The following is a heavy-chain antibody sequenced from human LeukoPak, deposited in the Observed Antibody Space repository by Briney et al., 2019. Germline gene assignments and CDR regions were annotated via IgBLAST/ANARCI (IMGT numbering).Heavy chain of an antibody. V-gene: IGHV4-61*01. Sequence: SETLSLTCTVSGGSISSGSYYWGWIRQPPGKGLEWIGHIYSSGSTNYNPSLKSRVTMSVDTSKNQFSLKLSSVTAADTALYYCAREGYSYPNWFDPWGQGTLVTVSS. J-gene: IGHJ5*02. D-gene: IGHD5-18*01. CDR3: AREGYSYPNWFDP. CDR1: GGSISSGSYY. CDR2: IYSSGST.